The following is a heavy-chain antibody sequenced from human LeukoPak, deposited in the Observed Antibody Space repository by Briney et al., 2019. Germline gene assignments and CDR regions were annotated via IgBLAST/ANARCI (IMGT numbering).Heavy chain of an antibody. J-gene: IGHJ4*02. CDR2: IIPILGIA. CDR3: ARGKAAAGIYYFDY. V-gene: IGHV1-69*04. CDR1: GGTFSSYA. D-gene: IGHD6-13*01. Sequence: ASVKVSCKASGGTFSSYAISWVRQAPGQGLEWMGRIIPILGIANYAQKFQGRVTITADKSTSTAYMELSSLRSEDTAVYYCARGKAAAGIYYFDYWGQGTLVTVSS.